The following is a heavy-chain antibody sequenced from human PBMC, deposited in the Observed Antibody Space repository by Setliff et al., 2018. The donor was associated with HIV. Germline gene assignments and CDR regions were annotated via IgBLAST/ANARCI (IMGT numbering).Heavy chain of an antibody. Sequence: LRLSCAASGFTFSSYEINWVRQAPGKGLEWLSYISSSGSTIYYADSVKGRFTVSRDNAKNSLYLQMNSLRAEDTTVYYCAKDRSGSYSFARDWGQGTLVTVSS. D-gene: IGHD1-26*01. V-gene: IGHV3-48*03. CDR2: ISSSGSTI. J-gene: IGHJ4*02. CDR1: GFTFSSYE. CDR3: AKDRSGSYSFARD.